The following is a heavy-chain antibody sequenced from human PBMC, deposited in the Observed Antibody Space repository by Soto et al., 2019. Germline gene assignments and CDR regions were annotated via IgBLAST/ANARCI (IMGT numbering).Heavy chain of an antibody. CDR1: GYSFTNDW. D-gene: IGHD5-12*01. V-gene: IGHV5-51*01. CDR2: IYPGDFDT. J-gene: IGHJ5*02. CDR3: ARGIRNSGYDDNWFDP. Sequence: GESLKISCKGSGYSFTNDWIAWVRQMPGKGLEWMGIIYPGDFDTRYSPSFQGQVTISADKSSSTAYLQWSSLKASDTAMYYCARGIRNSGYDDNWFDPWGQGTRVTVSS.